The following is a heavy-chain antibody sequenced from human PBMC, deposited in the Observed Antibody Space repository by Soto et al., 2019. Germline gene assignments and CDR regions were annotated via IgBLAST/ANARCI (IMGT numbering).Heavy chain of an antibody. CDR3: ARDRSLHSGTTYYFDY. CDR1: GGTFSSYA. J-gene: IGHJ4*02. Sequence: QVQLVQSGAEVKKPGSSVKVSCKASGGTFSSYAISWVRQAPGQGLEWMGGIIPIFGTANYAQKFQGRVTITADESTSTAYMELSSLRSEDTAVYSCARDRSLHSGTTYYFDYWGQGTLVTVSS. D-gene: IGHD1-26*01. CDR2: IIPIFGTA. V-gene: IGHV1-69*12.